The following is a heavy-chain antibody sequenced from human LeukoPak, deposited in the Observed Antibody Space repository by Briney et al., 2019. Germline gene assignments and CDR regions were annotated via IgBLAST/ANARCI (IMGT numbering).Heavy chain of an antibody. CDR1: GYTFTGYY. CDR3: ARDRGYSGSYMSPYNWFDP. D-gene: IGHD1-26*01. V-gene: IGHV1-2*02. J-gene: IGHJ5*02. Sequence: ASVKVSCKASGYTFTGYYMHWVRQALGQGLEWMGWINPNSGGTNYAQKFQGRVTMTRDTSISTAYMELSRLRSDDTAVYYCARDRGYSGSYMSPYNWFDPWGQGTLVTVSS. CDR2: INPNSGGT.